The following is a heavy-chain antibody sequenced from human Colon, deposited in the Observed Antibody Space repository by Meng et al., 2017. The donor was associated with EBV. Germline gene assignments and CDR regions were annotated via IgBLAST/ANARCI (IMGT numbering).Heavy chain of an antibody. D-gene: IGHD6-19*01. V-gene: IGHV4-34*01. J-gene: IGHJ4*02. CDR3: ARRLAALDY. CDR1: GGSFRGYY. Sequence: QVQLQQWGAGLLKPSETLSLSCAVYGGSFRGYYWTWIRQPPGKGLEWVAEINYSGNTNYSPSLKSRVTISIDTSKNQFSLKLRSVTAADTAIYYCARRLAALDYWGQGTLVTVSS. CDR2: INYSGNT.